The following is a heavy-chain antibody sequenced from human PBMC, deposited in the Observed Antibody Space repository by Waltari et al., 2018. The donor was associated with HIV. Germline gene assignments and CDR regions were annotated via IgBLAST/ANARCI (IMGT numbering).Heavy chain of an antibody. CDR2: ITSEAYGGTA. CDR3: SRPSGPLHSYGMDV. D-gene: IGHD1-26*01. Sequence: EVHLMESGGGLVKPGRSLRLSCRGSGFTFGDYGLSWFRQAPGNGLEWVGLITSEAYGGTAEYAASVTGRFTISREDSKSTAYMQMNRLESEDTGVYFCSRPSGPLHSYGMDVWGQGTTVIVSS. V-gene: IGHV3-49*05. J-gene: IGHJ6*02. CDR1: GFTFGDYG.